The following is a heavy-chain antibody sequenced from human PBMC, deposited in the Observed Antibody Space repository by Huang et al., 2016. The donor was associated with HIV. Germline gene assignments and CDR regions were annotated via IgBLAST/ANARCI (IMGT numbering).Heavy chain of an antibody. CDR2: ISNDGMKK. CDR3: ARGDYYDSSGYHPGYFDY. Sequence: VQLIESGGGVVQPGKSLRLSCATSGFILSNYGMHWVRQAPGKGLKWVVFISNDGMKKNYADSVVGRFTVGRDNGNNTLFLQMRSLGVDDTAVYYCARGDYYDSSGYHPGYFDYWGQGILVTVSS. J-gene: IGHJ4*02. D-gene: IGHD3-22*01. V-gene: IGHV3-33*04. CDR1: GFILSNYG.